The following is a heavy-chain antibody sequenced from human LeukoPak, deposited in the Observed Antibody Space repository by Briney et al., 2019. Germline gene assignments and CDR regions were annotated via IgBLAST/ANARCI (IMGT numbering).Heavy chain of an antibody. Sequence: PGGSLRLSCAASGFSFSFYEMYWVRQAPGKGLGWVSYISSSGSTIYYTDSVKGRFTISRDNAKNSLYLQMDSLRAEDAAVYYCARNLGRPNDYCGQGTLVTVSS. CDR2: ISSSGSTI. D-gene: IGHD1-7*01. CDR3: ARNLGRPNDY. V-gene: IGHV3-48*03. CDR1: GFSFSFYE. J-gene: IGHJ4*02.